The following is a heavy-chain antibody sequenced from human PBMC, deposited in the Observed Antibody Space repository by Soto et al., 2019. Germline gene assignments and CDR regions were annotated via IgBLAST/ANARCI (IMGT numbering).Heavy chain of an antibody. CDR3: ARDRVAGIWGDAFDI. CDR1: GGTFSSYA. Sequence: SVKVSCKASGGTFSSYAISWVRQAPGQGLEWMGGIIPIFGTANYAQKFQGRVTMTTDTSTSTAYMDLRSLTSDDTAVYYCARDRVAGIWGDAFDIWGQGTMVTVSS. J-gene: IGHJ3*02. D-gene: IGHD3-16*01. CDR2: IIPIFGTA. V-gene: IGHV1-69*05.